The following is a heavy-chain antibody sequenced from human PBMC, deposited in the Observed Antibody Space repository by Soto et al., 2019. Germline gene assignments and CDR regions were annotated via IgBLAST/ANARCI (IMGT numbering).Heavy chain of an antibody. Sequence: ASVKVSCKASGYTFTSYAMHWVRQAPGQRLEWMGWINAGNGNTKYSQKFQGRVTITRDTSASTAYMELSSLRSEDTAVYYCARGGYYDSSGYYPTYYYGMDVWGQGTTVTVSS. CDR1: GYTFTSYA. V-gene: IGHV1-3*01. CDR3: ARGGYYDSSGYYPTYYYGMDV. J-gene: IGHJ6*02. CDR2: INAGNGNT. D-gene: IGHD3-22*01.